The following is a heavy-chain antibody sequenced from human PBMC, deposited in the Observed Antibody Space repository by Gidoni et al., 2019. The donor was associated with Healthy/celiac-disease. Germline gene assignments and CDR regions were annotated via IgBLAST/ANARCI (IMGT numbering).Heavy chain of an antibody. CDR2: INPSGGST. D-gene: IGHD2-2*01. V-gene: IGHV1-46*03. J-gene: IGHJ4*02. Sequence: QVQLVQSGAEVKKPGASVKVSCKASGYTFTSYSMHWVRQAPGQGLEWMGIINPSGGSTSYAQKFQGRVTMTRDTSTSTVYMELSSLRSEDTAVYYCARGRPDCSSTSCYLPGPYWGQGTLVTVSS. CDR1: GYTFTSYS. CDR3: ARGRPDCSSTSCYLPGPY.